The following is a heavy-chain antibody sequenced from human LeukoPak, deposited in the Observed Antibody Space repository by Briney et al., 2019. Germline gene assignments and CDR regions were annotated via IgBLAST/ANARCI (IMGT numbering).Heavy chain of an antibody. CDR1: GFTFSRYA. CDR2: ISGSGGST. D-gene: IGHD3-22*01. Sequence: GGSLRLSCAASGFTFSRYAMSWVRQAPGKGLEWVSAISGSGGSTYYADSVKGRFTISRDNSKNTLYLQMNSLRAEDTAVYYCAKDRDSSGYYYAFDIWGQGTMVTVSS. V-gene: IGHV3-23*01. J-gene: IGHJ3*02. CDR3: AKDRDSSGYYYAFDI.